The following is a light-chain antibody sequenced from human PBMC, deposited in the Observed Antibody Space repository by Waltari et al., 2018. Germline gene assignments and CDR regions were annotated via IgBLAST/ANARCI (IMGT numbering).Light chain of an antibody. J-gene: IGLJ2*01. CDR3: SSYVGRNNVI. CDR1: RGDVGGYNY. V-gene: IGLV2-8*01. CDR2: EVT. Sequence: QSALPQPPSAAGSPGQSVTISCTGTRGDVGGYNYVSWYQQHPGKAPKLVIFEVTKRPSGVPDRFSGSKSGNTASLTVSGLQADDEAYYYCSSYVGRNNVIFGGGTKLTVL.